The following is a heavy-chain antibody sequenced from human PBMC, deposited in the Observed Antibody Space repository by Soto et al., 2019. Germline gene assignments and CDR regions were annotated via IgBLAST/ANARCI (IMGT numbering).Heavy chain of an antibody. CDR1: GFTFSDYY. CDR3: ATAYSRGWYYFDY. V-gene: IGHV3-23*04. D-gene: IGHD6-19*01. CDR2: ISGSAGST. J-gene: IGHJ4*02. Sequence: VQLVESGGGLVKPGGSLRLSCAASGFTFSDYYMSWIRQAPGKGLEWVSAISGSAGSTYYADSVKGRFTISRDNSQNTLYLQMNSLRAEDTAVYYCATAYSRGWYYFDYWGQGTRVTVSS.